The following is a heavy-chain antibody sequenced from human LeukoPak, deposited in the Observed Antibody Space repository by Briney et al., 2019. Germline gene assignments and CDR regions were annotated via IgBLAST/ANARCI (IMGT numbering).Heavy chain of an antibody. CDR3: ARGLNMGTYYGMDV. J-gene: IGHJ6*02. CDR1: GGSISSYY. Sequence: PSETLSLTCTVSGGSISSYYWSWIRQPAGKGLEWIGRIYTSGSTNYNPSLKSRVTMSVDTSKNQFSLKLSSVTAADTVVYYCARGLNMGTYYGMDVWGQGTTVTVSS. D-gene: IGHD5-18*01. V-gene: IGHV4-4*07. CDR2: IYTSGST.